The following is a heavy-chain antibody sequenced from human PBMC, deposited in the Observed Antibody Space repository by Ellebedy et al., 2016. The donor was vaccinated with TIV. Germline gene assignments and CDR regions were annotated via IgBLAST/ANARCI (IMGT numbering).Heavy chain of an antibody. V-gene: IGHV3-23*01. CDR1: GFTFSSYT. CDR3: ARGALSAFDI. CDR2: IRGSGGST. J-gene: IGHJ3*02. Sequence: GESLKISCAASGFTFSSYTVNWVRQAPGKGLEWVSAIRGSGGSTFYADSVKGRLTISRDNSKNTLYLQMNSLRAEDTAVYFCARGALSAFDIWGQGTMVTVSS. D-gene: IGHD1-26*01.